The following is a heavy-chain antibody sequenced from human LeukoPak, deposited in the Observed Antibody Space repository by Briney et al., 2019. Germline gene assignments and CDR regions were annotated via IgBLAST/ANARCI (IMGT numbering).Heavy chain of an antibody. J-gene: IGHJ4*02. CDR1: GYTFTGYY. V-gene: IGHV1-2*02. D-gene: IGHD1-26*01. Sequence: ASVKVSCKASGYTFTGYYMHWVRQAPGQGLEWMGWINPNSGGTNYAQKFQGRVTMTRDTSISTAYMKLSRLRSDDTAVYYCAREQWELLTVFDYWGQGTLVTVSS. CDR2: INPNSGGT. CDR3: AREQWELLTVFDY.